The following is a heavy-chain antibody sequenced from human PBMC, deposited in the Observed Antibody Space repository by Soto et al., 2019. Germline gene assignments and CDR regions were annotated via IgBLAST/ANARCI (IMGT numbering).Heavy chain of an antibody. Sequence: GGSLRLSCAVSGFTFDDYAMHWVRQAPAKGLEWVSGISWNSGSIGYADSVKGRFTISRENAKNSLYLQMNSLRAEDTALYYCAGFPQDIVVVPAAIPWGQETLVTVSS. CDR3: AGFPQDIVVVPAAIP. V-gene: IGHV3-9*01. CDR2: ISWNSGSI. D-gene: IGHD2-2*02. CDR1: GFTFDDYA. J-gene: IGHJ5*02.